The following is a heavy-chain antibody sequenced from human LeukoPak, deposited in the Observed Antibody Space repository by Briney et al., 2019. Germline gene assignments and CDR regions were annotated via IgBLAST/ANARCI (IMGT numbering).Heavy chain of an antibody. Sequence: ASVKVSCKESGYTFTSSGRSWVRQAPGQGLEWMSWICVYNGKTNYAQKLQGRVNMTTDTSTSTAYMELRSLRSDDAAVYYCARSTGLLWFGELLDPVDYWGQGTLVTVSS. J-gene: IGHJ4*02. CDR2: ICVYNGKT. CDR1: GYTFTSSG. CDR3: ARSTGLLWFGELLDPVDY. D-gene: IGHD3-10*01. V-gene: IGHV1-18*01.